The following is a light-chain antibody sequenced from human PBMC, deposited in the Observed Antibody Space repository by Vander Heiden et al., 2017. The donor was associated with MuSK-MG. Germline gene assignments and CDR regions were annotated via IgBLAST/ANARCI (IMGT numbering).Light chain of an antibody. CDR2: DAS. V-gene: IGKV1-33*01. CDR3: QQDDNLPLT. J-gene: IGKJ4*01. CDR1: QDISNY. Sequence: DIQMTQSPASLSASVGDRVTITCQASQDISNYLNWYQQKPWKAPKLLIYDASNSETRVPSRFSGTGSATDFTFTISSLQPEDLATYYSQQDDNLPLTFGGGTKVXIK.